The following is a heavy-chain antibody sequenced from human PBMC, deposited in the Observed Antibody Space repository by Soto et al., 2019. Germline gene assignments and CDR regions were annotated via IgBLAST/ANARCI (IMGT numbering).Heavy chain of an antibody. CDR2: MYHGGRT. D-gene: IGHD2-8*01. CDR1: ADSGTNYF. Sequence: SQTLSLPCILSADSGTNYFWRWMRQPPGRRMEWIGHMYHGGRTNYSPSLKSRVTMSLDSSKNQFSLNLSSVTAADTAVYFCARDPGYCTNGVCPIFDFCRQRGRVSVAS. J-gene: IGHJ4*02. V-gene: IGHV4-59*02. CDR3: ARDPGYCTNGVCPIFDF.